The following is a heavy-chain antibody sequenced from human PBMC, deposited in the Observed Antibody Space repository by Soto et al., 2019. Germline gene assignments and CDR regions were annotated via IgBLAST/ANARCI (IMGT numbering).Heavy chain of an antibody. CDR1: GYTFTGYY. D-gene: IGHD3-10*01. CDR2: INPNSGGT. Sequence: ASVKVSCKASGYTFTGYYMHWVRQAPGQGLEWMGWINPNSGGTNYAQKFQGWVTMTRDTSISTAYMELSRLRSDDTAVYYCARSDPEINVLLWFGELFSYFDYWGQGTLVTVSS. J-gene: IGHJ4*02. V-gene: IGHV1-2*04. CDR3: ARSDPEINVLLWFGELFSYFDY.